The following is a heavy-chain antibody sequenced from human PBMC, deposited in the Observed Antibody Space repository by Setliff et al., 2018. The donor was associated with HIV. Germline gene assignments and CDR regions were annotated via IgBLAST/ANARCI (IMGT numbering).Heavy chain of an antibody. D-gene: IGHD2-15*01. V-gene: IGHV1-8*02. J-gene: IGHJ6*03. CDR1: GYTFTSYD. Sequence: GASVKVSCKASGYTFTSYDINWVRQATGQGLEWMGWMNPNSGNTGYAQKFQGRVTMTGNTAISTAYRELSSLRSEDTAAYYCARDLAYCSGGSCYRPFIYYFYYMDVWGKGATVTVSS. CDR3: ARDLAYCSGGSCYRPFIYYFYYMDV. CDR2: MNPNSGNT.